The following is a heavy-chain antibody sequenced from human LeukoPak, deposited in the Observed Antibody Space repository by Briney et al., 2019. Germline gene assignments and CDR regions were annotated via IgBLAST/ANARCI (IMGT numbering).Heavy chain of an antibody. CDR3: ARSQLAAFDI. D-gene: IGHD5-24*01. CDR1: GFTLSSYW. Sequence: GGSLRLSGAASGFTLSSYWMGWVRQAPGKGLEWVANIKQDGSEKYYVDSVKGRFTISRDNAKNSLYLQMNSLRAEDTAVYYCARSQLAAFDIWGQGTMVTVSS. J-gene: IGHJ3*02. CDR2: IKQDGSEK. V-gene: IGHV3-7*01.